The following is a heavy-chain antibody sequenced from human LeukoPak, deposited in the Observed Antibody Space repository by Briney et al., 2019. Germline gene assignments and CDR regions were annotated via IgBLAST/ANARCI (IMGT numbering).Heavy chain of an antibody. CDR1: GGTFSSYA. Sequence: SVKVSCQASGGTFSSYAISWVRQAPGHGLEWMGGIIPIFGTANYAQKFQGRVTITADESTSTAYMELSSLRSEDTAVYYCARGSGIQLWSSNYYYYDYMDVWGKGTTVTVSS. D-gene: IGHD5-18*01. CDR3: ARGSGIQLWSSNYYYYDYMDV. CDR2: IIPIFGTA. J-gene: IGHJ6*03. V-gene: IGHV1-69*01.